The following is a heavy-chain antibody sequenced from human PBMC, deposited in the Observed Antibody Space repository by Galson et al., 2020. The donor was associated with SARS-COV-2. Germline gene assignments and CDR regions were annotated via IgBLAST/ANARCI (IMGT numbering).Heavy chain of an antibody. CDR1: GFTFSNYG. Sequence: GGSLRLSCAASGFTFSNYGIHWVRRAPGKGLEWVTFIRYDGSNKYYADSVKGRFTISRDNSKNTLYLQMNSLRAEDTAVYYCAKDRERGSYVLDSWGQGTLVTVSS. CDR2: IRYDGSNK. CDR3: AKDRERGSYVLDS. V-gene: IGHV3-30*02. D-gene: IGHD1-26*01. J-gene: IGHJ4*02.